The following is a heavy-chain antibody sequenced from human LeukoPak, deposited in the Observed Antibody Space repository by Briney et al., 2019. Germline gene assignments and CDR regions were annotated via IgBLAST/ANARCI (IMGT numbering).Heavy chain of an antibody. Sequence: PSETLTLSCAVYGGSLSRYCLRWLRQPPGKGLEWVGEINHSGSTNYDPSPKNRVTTSVDPSKNQFTLKLGSVAAADRAVYYCASSMVYGRWFDPLGEKGLVTVSS. D-gene: IGHD2-8*01. CDR2: INHSGST. CDR1: GGSLSRYC. V-gene: IGHV4-34*01. J-gene: IGHJ5*02. CDR3: ASSMVYGRWFDP.